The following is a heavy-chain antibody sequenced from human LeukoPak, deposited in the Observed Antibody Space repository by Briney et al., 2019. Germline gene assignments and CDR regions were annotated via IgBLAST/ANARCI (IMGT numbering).Heavy chain of an antibody. CDR1: GGSISSSSYY. D-gene: IGHD7-27*01. CDR3: ARLRLTTGEVFDD. V-gene: IGHV4-39*01. CDR2: IYYSGST. J-gene: IGHJ4*02. Sequence: PSETLSLTCTVSGGSISSSSYYWGWIRQPPGKGLVWIGSIYYSGSTYYNPSLKSRVTISVDTSKNQFSPKLSSVTAADTAVYYCARLRLTTGEVFDDWGQGTLVTVSS.